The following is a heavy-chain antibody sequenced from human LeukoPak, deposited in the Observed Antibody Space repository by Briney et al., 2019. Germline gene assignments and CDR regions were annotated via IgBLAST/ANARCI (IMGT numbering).Heavy chain of an antibody. CDR3: ARKTHCSGGNCRYYYYYYMDV. V-gene: IGHV4-39*07. CDR1: GGSISSSSYY. Sequence: SETLSLTCTVSGGSISSSSYYWGWIRQPPGKGLEWIGEINHSGSTNYNPSLKSRVTISLDTSKNQFSLKLSSVTAADTAVYYCARKTHCSGGNCRYYYYYYMDVWGKGTTVTVSS. CDR2: INHSGST. J-gene: IGHJ6*03. D-gene: IGHD2-15*01.